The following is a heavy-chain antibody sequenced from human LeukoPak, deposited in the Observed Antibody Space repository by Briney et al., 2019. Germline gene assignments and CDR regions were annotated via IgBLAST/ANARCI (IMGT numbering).Heavy chain of an antibody. CDR2: ISSSKGNT. J-gene: IGHJ5*02. CDR1: GYTFTSYG. V-gene: IGHV1-18*01. CDR3: ARDRASGYTNPNWFDP. Sequence: GASVKVSCKTSGYTFTSYGISWVGQAPGQGVEWMGWISSSKGNTNYAQKLQGRVTMTTDTSTSTAYMELRSLRSDDTAVYYCARDRASGYTNPNWFDPWGQGSLVTVSS. D-gene: IGHD6-13*01.